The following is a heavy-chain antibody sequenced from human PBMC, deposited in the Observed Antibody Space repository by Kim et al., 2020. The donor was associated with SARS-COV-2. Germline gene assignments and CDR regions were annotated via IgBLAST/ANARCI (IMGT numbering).Heavy chain of an antibody. Sequence: TYYSPSPKSRVTISIDTSKKQFSLKLSSVTAADSAVYYCARRSPTEYFDYWGQGTLVTVSS. V-gene: IGHV4-39*01. CDR2: T. CDR3: ARRSPTEYFDY. J-gene: IGHJ4*02.